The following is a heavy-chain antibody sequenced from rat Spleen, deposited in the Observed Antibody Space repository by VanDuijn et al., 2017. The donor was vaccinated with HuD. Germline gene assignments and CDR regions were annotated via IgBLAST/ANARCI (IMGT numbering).Heavy chain of an antibody. Sequence: EVQVKESGPGLVQPSQTLSLTCTVSGISFTDFSVHWVRQPPGKGLEWMGVMWRSGSTEYNSGLKSRLSISRDTSKSQVFLKMNSLQTEDTAIYYCTRAEMDAWGQGASVTVSS. V-gene: IGHV2S63*01. CDR2: MWRSGST. CDR3: TRAEMDA. CDR1: GISFTDFS. J-gene: IGHJ4*01.